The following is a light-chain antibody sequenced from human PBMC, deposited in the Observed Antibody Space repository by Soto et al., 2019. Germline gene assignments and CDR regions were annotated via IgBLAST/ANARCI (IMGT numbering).Light chain of an antibody. CDR3: QSYDSSLSGSV. Sequence: QSVLTQPPSVSGAPGQRVTISCTGSSSNIGAGYDVHWYQQLPGTAPKLLICGNSNRPSGVPDRFSGSKSGTSASLAITGLQAEDEADYYCQSYDSSLSGSVFGGGTKVTVL. V-gene: IGLV1-40*01. CDR1: SSNIGAGYD. CDR2: GNS. J-gene: IGLJ2*01.